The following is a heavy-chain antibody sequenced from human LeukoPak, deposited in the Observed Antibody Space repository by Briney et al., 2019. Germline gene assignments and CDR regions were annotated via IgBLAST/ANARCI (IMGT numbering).Heavy chain of an antibody. D-gene: IGHD3-3*01. Sequence: AGGSLRLSCAASGFTFSTYWMSWARQAPGKGLEWVANIKEDGSEKDYMDSMKGRLIISRDNAKNSVYLQMNSLRAEDTALYFCAREEWFFDYWGQGTLVTVSS. J-gene: IGHJ4*02. V-gene: IGHV3-7*01. CDR2: IKEDGSEK. CDR1: GFTFSTYW. CDR3: AREEWFFDY.